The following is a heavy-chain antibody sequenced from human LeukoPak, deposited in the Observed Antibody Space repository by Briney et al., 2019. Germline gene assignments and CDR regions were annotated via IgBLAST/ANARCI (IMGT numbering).Heavy chain of an antibody. CDR2: IYTSGST. Sequence: SETLSLTCTVSGGSISSYYWSWIRQPAWKGLEWIGRIYTSGSTNYNPSLKGRVTMSVDTSKNQFSLKLSSVTAADTAVYYCARVPRGYDAFDIWGQGTMVTVSS. V-gene: IGHV4-4*07. J-gene: IGHJ3*02. CDR1: GGSISSYY. D-gene: IGHD3-10*01. CDR3: ARVPRGYDAFDI.